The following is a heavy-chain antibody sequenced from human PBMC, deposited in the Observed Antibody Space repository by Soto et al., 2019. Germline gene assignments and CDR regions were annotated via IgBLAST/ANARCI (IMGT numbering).Heavy chain of an antibody. D-gene: IGHD2-2*01. CDR2: ISGSGGST. J-gene: IGHJ2*01. CDR3: ARLIGSTSDLL. V-gene: IGHV3-23*01. Sequence: HPGGSLRLSCAASGFTFRNFAMSWVRQAPGKGLEWVSTISGSGGSTHYADSVKGRFTISRDNAKNSLYLQMNSLRAEDTAVYYCARLIGSTSDLLWGRGTLVTVSS. CDR1: GFTFRNFA.